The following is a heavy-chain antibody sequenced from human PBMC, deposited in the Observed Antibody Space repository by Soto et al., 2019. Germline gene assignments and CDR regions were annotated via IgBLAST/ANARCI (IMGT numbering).Heavy chain of an antibody. D-gene: IGHD3-16*01. CDR2: ISATGGGT. Sequence: SLRLSCAASGFKFSNYAMSWVRQAPGKGLEWVSLISATGGGTYYADSVKGRFTISRDNSHNTLYLQVHSLTAEDTAVHYCAKDRRAGGNSAFYFDFWGQGAQVTVSS. CDR3: AKDRRAGGNSAFYFDF. J-gene: IGHJ4*02. CDR1: GFKFSNYA. V-gene: IGHV3-23*01.